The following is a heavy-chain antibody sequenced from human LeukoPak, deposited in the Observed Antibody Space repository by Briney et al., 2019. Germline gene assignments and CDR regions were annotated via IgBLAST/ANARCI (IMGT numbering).Heavy chain of an antibody. V-gene: IGHV1-2*02. CDR2: INPNSGGT. CDR1: GYTFTGHY. Sequence: ASVKVSCKASGYTFTGHYMHWVRQAPGQGLEWMGWINPNSGGTNYAQKFQGRVTMTRDTSISTAYMELSRLRSDDTAVYYCARFGDYSGAFDIWGQGTMVTVSS. J-gene: IGHJ3*02. D-gene: IGHD4-17*01. CDR3: ARFGDYSGAFDI.